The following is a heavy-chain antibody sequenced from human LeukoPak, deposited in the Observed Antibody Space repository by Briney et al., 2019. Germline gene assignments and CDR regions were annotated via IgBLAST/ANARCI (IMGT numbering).Heavy chain of an antibody. J-gene: IGHJ4*02. CDR1: GFIFSNYG. V-gene: IGHV3-33*01. Sequence: GGSLRLSCAASGFIFSNYGVHWVRQAPGKGLDWVAVIWYDGSRIYYADSVKGRFTTSRDNSKNTLYLQMNSLRAEDTAVYYCARAYSSSSEANFDYWGQGTLVTVSS. CDR3: ARAYSSSSEANFDY. CDR2: IWYDGSRI. D-gene: IGHD6-6*01.